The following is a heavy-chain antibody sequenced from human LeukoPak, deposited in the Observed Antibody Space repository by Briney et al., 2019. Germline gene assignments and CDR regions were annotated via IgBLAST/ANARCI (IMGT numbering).Heavy chain of an antibody. J-gene: IGHJ4*02. CDR2: ISGSGGST. D-gene: IGHD3-10*01. V-gene: IGHV3-23*01. CDR3: ARGDPRYISLDTIGLLWFGESFFPAGYYFDY. CDR1: GFTFSSYA. Sequence: HSGGSLRLSCAASGFTFSSYAMSWVRQAPGKGLEWVSAISGSGGSTYYPGSVKGRFTISRENAKNSLYLQMNSLRAGDTAVYYCARGDPRYISLDTIGLLWFGESFFPAGYYFDYWGQGTLVTVSS.